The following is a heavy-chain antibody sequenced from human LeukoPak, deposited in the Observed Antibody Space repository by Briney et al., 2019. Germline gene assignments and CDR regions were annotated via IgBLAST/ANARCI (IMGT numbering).Heavy chain of an antibody. CDR3: ARDLTSRYNWFDP. CDR1: GGSISSSSYY. J-gene: IGHJ5*02. V-gene: IGHV4-39*01. Sequence: PSETLSLTCTVSGGSISSSSYYWGWIRQPPGKGLEWIGSIYYSGSTYYNPSLKSRVTISVDTSKNQSSLKLSCMTAADTAVHCCARDLTSRYNWFDPWGEGTLLTVSS. D-gene: IGHD3-3*01. CDR2: IYYSGST.